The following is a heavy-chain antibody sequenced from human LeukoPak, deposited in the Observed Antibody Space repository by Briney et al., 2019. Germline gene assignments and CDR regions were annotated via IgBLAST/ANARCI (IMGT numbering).Heavy chain of an antibody. D-gene: IGHD2-15*01. V-gene: IGHV3-9*01. J-gene: IGHJ4*02. CDR3: AKGSRLVVVAAIDY. CDR2: ISWNSGTI. CDR1: GFTFDDYA. Sequence: PGGSLRLSCAASGFTFDDYAMHWVRQAPGKGLEWVSGISWNSGTIAYADSVKGRFTISRDNAKKSLYLQMNSLRAEDTALYYCAKGSRLVVVAAIDYWGQGTVVTVSS.